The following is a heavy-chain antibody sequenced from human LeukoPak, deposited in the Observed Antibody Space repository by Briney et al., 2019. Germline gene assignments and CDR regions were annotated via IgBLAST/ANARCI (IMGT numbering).Heavy chain of an antibody. CDR1: GFTVSSNY. J-gene: IGHJ4*02. Sequence: PGGSLRLSCAASGFTVSSNYMSWVRQAPGKGLEWVSVIYSGGSTYYADSVKGRFTISRDNSKNTLYLQMNSLRAEDTAAYYCARMGYYYSIPTFFDYWAREPWSPSPQ. CDR3: ARMGYYYSIPTFFDY. CDR2: IYSGGST. V-gene: IGHV3-66*02. D-gene: IGHD3-22*01.